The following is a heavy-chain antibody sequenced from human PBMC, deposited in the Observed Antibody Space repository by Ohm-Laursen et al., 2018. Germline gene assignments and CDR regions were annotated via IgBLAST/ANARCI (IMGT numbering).Heavy chain of an antibody. Sequence: GSLRLSCTASGFTFSTYAMSWVRQAPGKGLEWVGRIKSKTDGETTDYAAPVKGRFTISRDDSKNTLYLQMNSLKTEDTAVYYCTTDFDSSGWSGAFDIWGQGTMVTVSS. V-gene: IGHV3-15*01. CDR3: TTDFDSSGWSGAFDI. CDR2: IKSKTDGETT. J-gene: IGHJ3*02. D-gene: IGHD6-19*01. CDR1: GFTFSTYA.